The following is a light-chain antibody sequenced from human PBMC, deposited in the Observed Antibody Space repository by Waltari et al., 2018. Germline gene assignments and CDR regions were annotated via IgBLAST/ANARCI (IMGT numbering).Light chain of an antibody. Sequence: QSVLTQPPSTSGTPGQTVTISCSGTNSNIGRNSVFWYQQLPGTAPKLLIYRDKQRPSGVPDRFAASKSGTSAALAIRGLRSEDEADYYCAAWDDSLSVTYVFGSGTRVTV. V-gene: IGLV1-47*01. CDR3: AAWDDSLSVTYV. CDR2: RDK. CDR1: NSNIGRNS. J-gene: IGLJ1*01.